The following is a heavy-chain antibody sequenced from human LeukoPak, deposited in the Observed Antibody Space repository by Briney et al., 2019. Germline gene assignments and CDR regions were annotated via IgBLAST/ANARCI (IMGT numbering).Heavy chain of an antibody. V-gene: IGHV1-24*01. D-gene: IGHD6-19*01. CDR3: ATDSGWYGFDY. CDR1: GSTLTELS. CDR2: FDTEDGET. J-gene: IGHJ4*02. Sequence: GASETVTHKVSGSTLTELSLQWMGKAPDTGREWVGDFDTEDGETIYAQKFQGRVTMTEDTSTDTAYMELSSLRSEDTAVYYCATDSGWYGFDYWGQGTLVTVSS.